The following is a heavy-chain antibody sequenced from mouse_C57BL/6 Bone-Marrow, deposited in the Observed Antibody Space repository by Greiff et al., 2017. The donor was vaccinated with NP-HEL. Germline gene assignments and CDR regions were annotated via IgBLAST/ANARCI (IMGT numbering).Heavy chain of an antibody. Sequence: EVQLQESGGGLVQPGGSLSLSCAASGFTFTDYYMSWVRQPPGKALEWLGFIRNKANGYTTEYSASVKGRFTISRDNSQSILYLQMNALRAEDSATYYCARYLKTGAFAYWGQGTLVTVSA. V-gene: IGHV7-3*01. J-gene: IGHJ3*01. CDR3: ARYLKTGAFAY. D-gene: IGHD4-1*01. CDR1: GFTFTDYY. CDR2: IRNKANGYTT.